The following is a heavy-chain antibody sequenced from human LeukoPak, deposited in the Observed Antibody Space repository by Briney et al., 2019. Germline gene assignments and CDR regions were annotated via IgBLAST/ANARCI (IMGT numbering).Heavy chain of an antibody. CDR2: IYYSGST. D-gene: IGHD6-19*01. CDR1: GGSISSSSYY. V-gene: IGHV4-39*01. CDR3: ARDSSGWYKWVYYYGMDV. J-gene: IGHJ6*02. Sequence: SETLSLTCTVSGGSISSSSYYWGWIRQPPGKGLEWIGSIYYSGSTYYNPSLKSRVTISVDTSKNQFSLKLSSVTAADTAVYYCARDSSGWYKWVYYYGMDVWGQGTTVTVSS.